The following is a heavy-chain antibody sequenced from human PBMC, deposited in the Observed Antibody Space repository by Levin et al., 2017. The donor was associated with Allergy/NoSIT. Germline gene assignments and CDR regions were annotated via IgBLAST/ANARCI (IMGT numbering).Heavy chain of an antibody. Sequence: GESLKISCKASGYSFPNYWIGWVRQMAGKGPEWMGIIYPGDSDTRYSPSFRGQVTISADKSISTIYLQWRSLKASDTAMYYCARLPPNDKGDFRYFDFWGLGALVTVSS. J-gene: IGHJ4*02. V-gene: IGHV5-51*01. D-gene: IGHD2-21*01. CDR3: ARLPPNDKGDFRYFDF. CDR1: GYSFPNYW. CDR2: IYPGDSDT.